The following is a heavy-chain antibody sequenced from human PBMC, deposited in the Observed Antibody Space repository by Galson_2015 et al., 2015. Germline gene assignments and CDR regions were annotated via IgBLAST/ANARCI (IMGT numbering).Heavy chain of an antibody. D-gene: IGHD2-2*01. V-gene: IGHV3-53*01. CDR2: IYSGGST. CDR1: GFTVSSNY. J-gene: IGHJ6*03. CDR3: ARDRHCSSTSCCLRGYSYGFNLYYYYYYMDV. Sequence: SLRLSCAASGFTVSSNYMSWVRQAPGKGLEWVSVIYSGGSTYYADSVKGRFTISRDNSKNTLYLQMNSLRAEDTAVYYCARDRHCSSTSCCLRGYSYGFNLYYYYYYMDVWGKGTTVTVSS.